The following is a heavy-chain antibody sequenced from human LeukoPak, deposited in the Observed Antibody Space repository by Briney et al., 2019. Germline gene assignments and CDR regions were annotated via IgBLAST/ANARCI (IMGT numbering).Heavy chain of an antibody. V-gene: IGHV3-23*01. D-gene: IGHD3-10*01. CDR3: AKLWFGESAHFDY. Sequence: GGSLRLSGAASGFTFSSYAMSWVRQAPGKGLEWVSAISGSGGSTYYADSVKGRFTMSRDNSKNTLHLQMNSLRAADTAVYYCAKLWFGESAHFDYWGQGTLVTVSA. CDR1: GFTFSSYA. CDR2: ISGSGGST. J-gene: IGHJ4*02.